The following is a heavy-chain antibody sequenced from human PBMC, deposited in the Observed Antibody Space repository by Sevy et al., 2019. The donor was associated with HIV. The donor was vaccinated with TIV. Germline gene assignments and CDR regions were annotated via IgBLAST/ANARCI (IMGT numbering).Heavy chain of an antibody. V-gene: IGHV3-30-3*01. D-gene: IGHD4-17*01. CDR2: ISYDGSNK. J-gene: IGHJ5*02. Sequence: GGSLRLSCAASHYTFSSYTMHWVRQAPGKGLEWVALISYDGSNKNYADSVKGRFTISRDNSKNTLYLQMNSLRAEDTAVYYCARDQHDYGGNVRTGWFDPWGQGTLVTVSS. CDR1: HYTFSSYT. CDR3: ARDQHDYGGNVRTGWFDP.